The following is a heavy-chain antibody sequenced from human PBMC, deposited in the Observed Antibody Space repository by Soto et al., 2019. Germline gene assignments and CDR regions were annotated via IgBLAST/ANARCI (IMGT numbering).Heavy chain of an antibody. D-gene: IGHD4-17*01. J-gene: IGHJ5*02. Sequence: ASVKVSCKASGYTFTSYGISWVRQAPGQGLEWMGWISAYNGNTNYAQKLQGRVTMTTDTSTSTAYMELRSLRSDDTAVYYCASDQGYGDSGDWFDPWGQGTLVTVS. CDR1: GYTFTSYG. CDR3: ASDQGYGDSGDWFDP. V-gene: IGHV1-18*01. CDR2: ISAYNGNT.